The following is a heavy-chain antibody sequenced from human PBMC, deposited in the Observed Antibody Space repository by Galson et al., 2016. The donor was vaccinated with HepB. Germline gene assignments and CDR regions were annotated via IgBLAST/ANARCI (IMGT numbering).Heavy chain of an antibody. D-gene: IGHD1-1*01. V-gene: IGHV3-74*01. J-gene: IGHJ6*02. CDR3: TREVPPGRMDA. CDR2: ITGGDCGT. CDR1: GFTSGYYW. Sequence: SLRLSCAVSGFTSGYYWMHWVRQAPGKGLEWVSRITGGDCGTAYADSVKGRFTISRDNAKNSLYLQMNSLSVEESAFYYCTREVPPGRMDAWGQGTTVTLSS.